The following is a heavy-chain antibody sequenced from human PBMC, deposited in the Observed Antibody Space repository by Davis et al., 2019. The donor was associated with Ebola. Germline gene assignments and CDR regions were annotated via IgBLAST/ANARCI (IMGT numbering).Heavy chain of an antibody. J-gene: IGHJ5*02. V-gene: IGHV4-34*01. Sequence: SETLSLTCTVSGGSISSYYWSWIRQPPGKGLEWIGEINHSGSTNYNPSLKSRVTISVDTSKNQFSLKLSSVTAADTAVYYCARDRLIGPRVDTWGQGILVAVSS. CDR1: GGSISSYY. D-gene: IGHD3/OR15-3a*01. CDR2: INHSGST. CDR3: ARDRLIGPRVDT.